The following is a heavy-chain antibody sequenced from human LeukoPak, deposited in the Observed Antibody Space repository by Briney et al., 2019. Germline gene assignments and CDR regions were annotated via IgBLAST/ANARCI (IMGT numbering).Heavy chain of an antibody. D-gene: IGHD3-22*01. CDR3: AKETSAREIVVAFYDY. V-gene: IGHV3-30*18. J-gene: IGHJ4*02. Sequence: LGGSLRLSCAASGFTFSSYGMHWVRQAPGRGLEWVAVISYDGSNKYYADSVKGRFTISRDNSKNTLYLQMNSLRAEDTAVYYCAKETSAREIVVAFYDYWGQGTLVTVSS. CDR1: GFTFSSYG. CDR2: ISYDGSNK.